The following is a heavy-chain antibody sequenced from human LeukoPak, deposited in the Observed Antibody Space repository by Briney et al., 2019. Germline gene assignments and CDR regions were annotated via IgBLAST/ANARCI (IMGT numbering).Heavy chain of an antibody. V-gene: IGHV3-7*01. CDR3: ARDLGLLSMVY. CDR1: GFTFSTYW. Sequence: GGSLRLSCAASGFTFSTYWMSWVRQAPGKGLELVVNIKQDGSEKYYVDSVKGRFTISRDNAKNSLYLQVNSLRAEDTAVYYCARDLGLLSMVYWGQGTLVTVSS. CDR2: IKQDGSEK. J-gene: IGHJ4*02. D-gene: IGHD2/OR15-2a*01.